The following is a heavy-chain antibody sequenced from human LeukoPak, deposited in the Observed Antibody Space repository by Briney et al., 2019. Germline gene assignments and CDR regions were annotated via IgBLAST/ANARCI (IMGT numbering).Heavy chain of an antibody. D-gene: IGHD3-16*01. Sequence: PSETLSLTCTVSGYSISSGYYWGWIRQPPGKGLEWIGSIYHSGSTYYNPSLKSRVTISVDTSKNQFSLQLSSVTAADTAVYYCARARRGKTAPLGFDPWGQGTLVTVSS. CDR2: IYHSGST. V-gene: IGHV4-38-2*02. CDR1: GYSISSGYY. CDR3: ARARRGKTAPLGFDP. J-gene: IGHJ5*02.